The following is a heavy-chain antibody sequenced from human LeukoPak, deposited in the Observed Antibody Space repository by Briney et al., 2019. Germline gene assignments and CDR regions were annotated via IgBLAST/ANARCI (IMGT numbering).Heavy chain of an antibody. CDR1: GFTFSSYG. CDR3: AKDGRGVRTMAATYYYYYGMDV. J-gene: IGHJ6*02. CDR2: IRYYGSNR. D-gene: IGHD6-25*01. V-gene: IGHV3-30*02. Sequence: GGSLRLSCAASGFTFSSYGMHCVGRAPGKGLVWVAFIRYYGSNRYNADYVKGRITIFRDNSKNTLYLQMNSLRAEDTAVYYCAKDGRGVRTMAATYYYYYGMDVWGQGTTVTVSS.